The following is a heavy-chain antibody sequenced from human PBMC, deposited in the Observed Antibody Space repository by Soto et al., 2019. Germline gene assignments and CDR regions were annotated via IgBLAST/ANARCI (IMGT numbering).Heavy chain of an antibody. CDR2: ISAYNGNR. CDR3: ARYGGTGLDS. CDR1: GYIFTTFG. Sequence: QVPLVQTGAEVRKPGASVKVSCKASGYIFTTFGIGWVRQATGQGRERMGWISAYNGNRNFAQNVRDRVTMTTDTSTTTAHMELRSLSCDGTAVYYCARYGGTGLDSWGQGTLVTVSS. V-gene: IGHV1-18*01. J-gene: IGHJ4*02. D-gene: IGHD1-1*01.